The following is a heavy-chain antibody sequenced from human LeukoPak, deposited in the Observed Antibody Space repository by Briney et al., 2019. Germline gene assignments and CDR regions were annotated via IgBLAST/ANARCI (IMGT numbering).Heavy chain of an antibody. J-gene: IGHJ5*02. D-gene: IGHD2-21*01. CDR1: GFSFSSYG. Sequence: GGSLRLSCAASGFSFSSYGMHWVRQAPGKGLEWVAVISYDGSNKYHADSVKGRFTISRDNSKNTLYLQMNSLRVEDTAVYYCAKGGIPDDPWGQGTLVTVSS. V-gene: IGHV3-30*18. CDR3: AKGGIPDDP. CDR2: ISYDGSNK.